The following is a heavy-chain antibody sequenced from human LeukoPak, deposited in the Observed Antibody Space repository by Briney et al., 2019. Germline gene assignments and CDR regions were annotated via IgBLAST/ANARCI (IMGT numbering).Heavy chain of an antibody. Sequence: SQTLSLTCAISGDSVSSNSAAWNWIRQSPSRGLEWLGRTYYRSKWYNDYAVSVKSRITINPDTSKNQFSLQLNSVTPEDTAVCYCARAGSQRGYKNDGIDYWGQGTLVTVSS. CDR3: ARAGSQRGYKNDGIDY. D-gene: IGHD5-24*01. J-gene: IGHJ4*02. V-gene: IGHV6-1*01. CDR1: GDSVSSNSAA. CDR2: TYYRSKWYN.